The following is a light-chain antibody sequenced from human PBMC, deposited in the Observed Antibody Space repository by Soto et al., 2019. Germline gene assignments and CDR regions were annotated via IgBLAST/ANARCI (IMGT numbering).Light chain of an antibody. CDR2: EVS. Sequence: DVVMTQTPLSLSVAPGQPASISCKSSQSLLHITGETFLFWYLQKPGQSPQLLIYEVSTRVSGVPDRIGGSGSGTDFTLEISRVETDDVGIYYSMQSTQLPPTFGQGTRLGIE. CDR1: QSLLHITGETF. V-gene: IGKV2D-29*02. CDR3: MQSTQLPPT. J-gene: IGKJ5*01.